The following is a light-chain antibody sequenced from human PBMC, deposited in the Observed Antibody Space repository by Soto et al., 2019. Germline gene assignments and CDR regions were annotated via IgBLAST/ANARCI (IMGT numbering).Light chain of an antibody. CDR3: QQYNSYSA. CDR1: QSVSRS. V-gene: IGKV1-5*01. Sequence: DIQLTQSPSFLSASVGDRVTITCRASQSVSRSLAWYLHKPGKAPKLLIYDASSLEGGVPSRFSGSGSGTEFTLTIRSLQPEDFATYYCQQYNSYSAFGQGTRLEIK. CDR2: DAS. J-gene: IGKJ5*01.